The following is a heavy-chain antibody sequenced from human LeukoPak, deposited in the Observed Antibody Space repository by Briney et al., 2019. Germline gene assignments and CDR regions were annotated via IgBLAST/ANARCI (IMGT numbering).Heavy chain of an antibody. D-gene: IGHD2-2*01. Sequence: ASVKVSCKASGYTFTGYYIHWVRQAPGQGLEWMGWINPNSGGTNYAQKFQGRVTMTRDTSISTAYMELSRLRSDDTAVYYCARGGDQLLQYYYYYYMDVWGKGTTVTVSS. V-gene: IGHV1-2*02. CDR3: ARGGDQLLQYYYYYYMDV. J-gene: IGHJ6*03. CDR2: INPNSGGT. CDR1: GYTFTGYY.